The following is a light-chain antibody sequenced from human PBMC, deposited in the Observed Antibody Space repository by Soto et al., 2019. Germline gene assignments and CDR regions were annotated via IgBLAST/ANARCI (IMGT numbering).Light chain of an antibody. J-gene: IGKJ4*01. CDR1: QSVSSK. CDR2: DAS. Sequence: EIVMTQSPDTLSVSPGERATLSCRASQSVSSKLAWYQQKPGQAPRLLIYDASTRATSIPARFSGSGSGTEFTLTISSLQSEDFAVYYCQQYDSWPLTFGGGAKVEIK. CDR3: QQYDSWPLT. V-gene: IGKV3-15*01.